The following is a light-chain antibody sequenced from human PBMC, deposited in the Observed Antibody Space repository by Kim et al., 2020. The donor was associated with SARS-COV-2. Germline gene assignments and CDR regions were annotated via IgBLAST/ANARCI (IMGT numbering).Light chain of an antibody. CDR2: GTS. J-gene: IGKJ4*01. CDR3: QQYGDSLT. Sequence: CSPGYEATLPCGASQSVISSYLAWYHQKPGQPPRLLIYGTSNRASGIPDRFSGSGSGTHFSLTINRLEPEDCGVYFCQQYGDSLTFGGGTKVDIK. CDR1: QSVISSY. V-gene: IGKV3-20*01.